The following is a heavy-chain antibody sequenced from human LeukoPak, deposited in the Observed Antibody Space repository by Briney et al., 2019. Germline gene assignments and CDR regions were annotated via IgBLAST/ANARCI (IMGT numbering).Heavy chain of an antibody. CDR2: ISHSGST. Sequence: PSETLSLTCSVSGGSISSHYWNWVRQPPGKGLEWIGYISHSGSTNYNPSLKSRVTISIDTSKNQFSLRLSSATAADTAVYYCASGYCSGGSCYWEYFDYWGQGTLVTVSS. V-gene: IGHV4-59*11. D-gene: IGHD2-15*01. J-gene: IGHJ4*02. CDR1: GGSISSHY. CDR3: ASGYCSGGSCYWEYFDY.